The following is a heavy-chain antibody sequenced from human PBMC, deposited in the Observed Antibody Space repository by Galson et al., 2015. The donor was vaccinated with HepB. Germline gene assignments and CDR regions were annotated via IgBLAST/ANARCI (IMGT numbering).Heavy chain of an antibody. CDR3: ARSGLLWFGELSYFDY. CDR2: INPSGGST. V-gene: IGHV1-46*01. D-gene: IGHD3-10*01. Sequence: SVKVSCKASGYTFTSYYMHWVRQAPGQGLEWMGIINPSGGSTSYAQKFQGRVTMTRDTSTSTVYMELSSLRSEDTAVYYCARSGLLWFGELSYFDYWGQGTLVTVSS. CDR1: GYTFTSYY. J-gene: IGHJ4*02.